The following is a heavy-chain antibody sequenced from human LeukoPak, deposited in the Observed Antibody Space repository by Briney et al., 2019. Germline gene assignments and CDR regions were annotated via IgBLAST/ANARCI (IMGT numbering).Heavy chain of an antibody. CDR2: ISSGSSYR. CDR1: GFTFSDYY. D-gene: IGHD3-10*01. V-gene: IGHV3-11*06. CDR3: TRSYRRVRGIHLFDY. J-gene: IGHJ4*02. Sequence: PGGSLRLSCAASGFTFSDYYMTWIRQAPGKGLEWVSYISSGSSYRDYADSVKGRFTISRDNARNSLYLQMNSLRAEDTAVYYCTRSYRRVRGIHLFDYWGKGTLVTVSS.